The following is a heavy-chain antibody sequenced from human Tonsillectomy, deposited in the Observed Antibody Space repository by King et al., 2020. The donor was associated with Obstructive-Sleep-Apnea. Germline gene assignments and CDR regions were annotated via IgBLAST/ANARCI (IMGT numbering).Heavy chain of an antibody. J-gene: IGHJ6*02. Sequence: QVQLQQWGAGLLKPSETLSLTCAVYGGSFSGYYWSWIRQPPGKGLEWIGEINHSGSTNYNPSLKSRVTISVDTSKNQFTLKLSSVTAADTAVYYCARGSKQWLVPDYGMDVWGQGTTVTVSS. CDR1: GGSFSGYY. V-gene: IGHV4-34*01. CDR3: ARGSKQWLVPDYGMDV. CDR2: INHSGST. D-gene: IGHD6-19*01.